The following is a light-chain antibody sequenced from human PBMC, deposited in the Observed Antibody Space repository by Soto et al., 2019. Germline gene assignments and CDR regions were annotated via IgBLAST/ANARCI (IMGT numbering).Light chain of an antibody. Sequence: QSVLTQPASVSGSPGQSITISCTGTSSDVGRYNYVSWYQQHPGKAPQLMIYDVTNRPSGVSNRFSGSKSGNTASLTISGLQAEDEADYYCSSYTSSSTQVFGGGTKVTVL. CDR1: SSDVGRYNY. CDR3: SSYTSSSTQV. J-gene: IGLJ2*01. V-gene: IGLV2-14*03. CDR2: DVT.